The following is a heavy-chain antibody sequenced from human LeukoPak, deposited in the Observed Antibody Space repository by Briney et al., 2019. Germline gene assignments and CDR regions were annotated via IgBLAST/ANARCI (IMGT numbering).Heavy chain of an antibody. CDR2: IKHSGST. CDR1: GYSISSGYY. Sequence: SETLSLTCTVSGYSISSGYYWGWIRQPPGKGLEWTGEIKHSGSTNYNPSLKSRVTISVDTSKNQFSLKLSSVTAADTAVYYCARDKRPAHTDYWGQGTLVTVSS. D-gene: IGHD2-2*01. CDR3: ARDKRPAHTDY. V-gene: IGHV4-38-2*02. J-gene: IGHJ4*02.